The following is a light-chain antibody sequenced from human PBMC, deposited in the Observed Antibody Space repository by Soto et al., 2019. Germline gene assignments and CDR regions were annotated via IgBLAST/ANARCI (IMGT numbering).Light chain of an antibody. V-gene: IGKV3D-20*02. CDR1: QSVSSSY. Sequence: EIVLTQSPGTLSLSPGEGATLSCRASQSVSSSYIAWYQQRPGQTPSLLIYGASTRATGIPDRFSGSGSGTDFTLTISSLEPEDSAVYYCQQRHMWPITFGQGTRLEIK. J-gene: IGKJ5*01. CDR2: GAS. CDR3: QQRHMWPIT.